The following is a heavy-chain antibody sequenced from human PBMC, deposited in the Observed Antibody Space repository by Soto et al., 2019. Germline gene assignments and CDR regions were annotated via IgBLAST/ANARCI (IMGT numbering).Heavy chain of an antibody. V-gene: IGHV4-30-4*01. CDR2: IYYSGST. CDR3: AREFQYCISTSCYLDAFDI. J-gene: IGHJ3*02. D-gene: IGHD2-2*01. Sequence: QVQLQESGPGLVKPSQTLSLTCTVSGGSISSGDYYWSWIRQPPGKGLEWIGYIYYSGSTYYNPSLKSRVTISVDTSKNQFSLKLSSVTAADTAVYYGAREFQYCISTSCYLDAFDIWGQGTMVTVSS. CDR1: GGSISSGDYY.